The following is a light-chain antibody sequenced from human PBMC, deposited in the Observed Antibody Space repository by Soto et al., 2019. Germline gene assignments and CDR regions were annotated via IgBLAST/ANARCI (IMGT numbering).Light chain of an antibody. J-gene: IGKJ2*01. CDR2: GAS. Sequence: EIVMTQSPATLSVSPGERATLSCRASQTVASNLAWYQQKPGQAPRLLIHGASSRATGVPARFSGSGSGTEFPRTISSLQSEDFAVYYCQQYHNWPPQYTFGQGTKLQIK. CDR1: QTVASN. CDR3: QQYHNWPPQYT. V-gene: IGKV3-15*01.